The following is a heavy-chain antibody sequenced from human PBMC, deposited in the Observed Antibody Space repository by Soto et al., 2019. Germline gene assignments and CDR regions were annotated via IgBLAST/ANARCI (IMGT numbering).Heavy chain of an antibody. V-gene: IGHV3-15*01. CDR3: TTEVGTKGPYYFDY. Sequence: GGSLRLSCAASGFTFSNAWMSWVRQAPGKGLEWVGRIKSKTDGGTTDYAAPVKGRFTISRDDSKNTLYLQMNSLKTEDTAVYYCTTEVGTKGPYYFDYWGQGTLVTVSS. CDR1: GFTFSNAW. D-gene: IGHD2-8*01. J-gene: IGHJ4*02. CDR2: IKSKTDGGTT.